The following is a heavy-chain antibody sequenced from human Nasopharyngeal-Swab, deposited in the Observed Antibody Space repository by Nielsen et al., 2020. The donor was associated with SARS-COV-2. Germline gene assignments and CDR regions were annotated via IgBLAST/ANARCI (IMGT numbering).Heavy chain of an antibody. J-gene: IGHJ4*02. CDR2: IWYDGSNK. D-gene: IGHD2-2*01. Sequence: SPKISRAASGFPFRSYGMHWVRQAPGKGLEWVAVIWYDGSNKYYADSVKGRFTISRDNSKNTLYLQMNSLRAEDTAVYYCARDRSSSTSFFDYWGQGTLVTVSS. V-gene: IGHV3-33*01. CDR1: GFPFRSYG. CDR3: ARDRSSSTSFFDY.